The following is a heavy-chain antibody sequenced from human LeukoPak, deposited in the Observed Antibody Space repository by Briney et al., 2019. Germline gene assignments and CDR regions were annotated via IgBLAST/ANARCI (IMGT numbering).Heavy chain of an antibody. CDR3: AREGYSYGRTFDY. D-gene: IGHD5-18*01. V-gene: IGHV4-4*02. CDR2: IYHSGST. J-gene: IGHJ4*02. Sequence: SGTLSLTCAVSGGSISSSNWWSWVRQPPGKGLEWIGEIYHSGSTNYNPSLKSRVTISVDKSKNQFSLKLSSVTAADTAVYYCAREGYSYGRTFDYWGQGTLVTVSS. CDR1: GGSISSSNW.